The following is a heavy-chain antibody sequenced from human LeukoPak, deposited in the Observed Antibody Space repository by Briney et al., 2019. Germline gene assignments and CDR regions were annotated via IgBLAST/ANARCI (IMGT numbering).Heavy chain of an antibody. CDR3: TTAFWTTYSGSSPSFDY. D-gene: IGHD6-6*01. J-gene: IGHJ4*02. V-gene: IGHV3-15*01. Sequence: AGGSLRLSCAASGFTFSNAWMSWVRQAPGKGLEWVGRIKSKTDGGTTDYAAPVKGRFTISRDDSKNTLYLQMNSLKTEDTAVYYCTTAFWTTYSGSSPSFDYWGQGTLVTVSS. CDR1: GFTFSNAW. CDR2: IKSKTDGGTT.